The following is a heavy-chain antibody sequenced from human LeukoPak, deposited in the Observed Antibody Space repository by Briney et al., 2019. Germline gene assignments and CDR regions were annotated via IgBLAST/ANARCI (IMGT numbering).Heavy chain of an antibody. CDR2: INPNSGGT. Sequence: ASVKVSCKASGYTFTCYYMHWVRQAPGQGLEWMGWINPNSGGTNYAQKFQGRVTMTRDTSISTAYMGLSRLRSDDTAVYYCARDRLGATNYWGQGTLVTVSS. J-gene: IGHJ4*02. CDR3: ARDRLGATNY. CDR1: GYTFTCYY. V-gene: IGHV1-2*02. D-gene: IGHD1-26*01.